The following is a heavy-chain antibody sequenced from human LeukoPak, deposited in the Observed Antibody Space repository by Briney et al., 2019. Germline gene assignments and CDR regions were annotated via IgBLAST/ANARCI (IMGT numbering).Heavy chain of an antibody. J-gene: IGHJ4*02. CDR3: AKGSSGSFYSHFDY. D-gene: IGHD3-10*01. CDR2: ISGSGDST. V-gene: IGHV3-23*01. CDR1: GFTFSSYA. Sequence: GGSLRLSCAASGFTFSSYAMNWVRQAPGKGLEWVSAISGSGDSTYYADSVKGRFTISRDNSKNTLCLQMNSLRAEDTAVYYCAKGSSGSFYSHFDYWGQGTLVTVSS.